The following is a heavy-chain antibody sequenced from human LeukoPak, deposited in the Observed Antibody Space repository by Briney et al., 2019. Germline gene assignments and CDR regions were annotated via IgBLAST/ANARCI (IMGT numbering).Heavy chain of an antibody. D-gene: IGHD3-9*01. CDR3: AKVGLRYFDPGAFDI. CDR1: GFTFSSYS. CDR2: ISSSSSYI. V-gene: IGHV3-21*04. Sequence: GGSLRLSCAASGFTFSSYSMNWVRQAPGKGLEWVSSISSSSSYIYYADSVKGRFTISRDNSKNTLYLQMNSLRAEDTAVYYCAKVGLRYFDPGAFDIWGQGTMVTVSS. J-gene: IGHJ3*02.